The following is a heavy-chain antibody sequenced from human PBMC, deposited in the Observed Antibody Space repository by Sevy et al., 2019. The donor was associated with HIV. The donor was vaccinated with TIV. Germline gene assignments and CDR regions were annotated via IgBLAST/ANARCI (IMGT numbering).Heavy chain of an antibody. D-gene: IGHD1-26*01. CDR1: GFIFSYYG. CDR2: VWYDGSNT. Sequence: GGSLRLSCAASGFIFSYYGMHWVRLTPGKGLEWLAVVWYDGSNTIYADSVKGRFTISRDNSRNILYLQMNSLRDDDTAVNYCAGDPHEIMASGSYKLDWVQGTRVSVSS. V-gene: IGHV3-33*01. CDR3: AGDPHEIMASGSYKLD. J-gene: IGHJ4*02.